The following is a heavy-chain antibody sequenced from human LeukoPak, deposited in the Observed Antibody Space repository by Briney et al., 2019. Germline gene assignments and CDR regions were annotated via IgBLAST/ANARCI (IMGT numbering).Heavy chain of an antibody. CDR3: ARVRLDN. CDR1: GFTFSSYH. CDR2: ISSSSRTI. J-gene: IGHJ4*02. Sequence: PGGSLRLSCAASGFTFSSYHMNWVRQAPGKGLEWASYISSSSRTIYYTDSVKGRFTISRDNAKNSLYLQMNSLRDEDTAVYYCARVRLDNWGQGTLVTVSS. V-gene: IGHV3-48*02.